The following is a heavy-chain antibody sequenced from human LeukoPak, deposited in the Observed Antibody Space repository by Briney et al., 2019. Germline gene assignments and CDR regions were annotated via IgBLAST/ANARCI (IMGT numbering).Heavy chain of an antibody. V-gene: IGHV3-30*18. CDR1: GFTFSSYG. J-gene: IGHJ5*02. D-gene: IGHD6-13*01. CDR2: ISYDGSNK. Sequence: PGGSLRLSCAASGFTFSSYGMHWVRQAPGKGLEWVAVISYDGSNKYYADSVKGRFTISRDNSKNTLYLQMNSLRAEDTAVYYCAKDLQYSSSYNWFDPWGLGTLVTVSS. CDR3: AKDLQYSSSYNWFDP.